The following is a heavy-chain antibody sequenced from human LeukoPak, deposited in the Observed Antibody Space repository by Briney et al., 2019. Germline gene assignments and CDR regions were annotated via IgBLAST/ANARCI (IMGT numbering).Heavy chain of an antibody. CDR2: IKGKTAGGTT. V-gene: IGHV3-15*01. CDR3: TGPPD. Sequence: GGSLRLSCAASGLSVSDAWMSWVHQAPGKGLEWVGRIKGKTAGGTTDYAASVKGRFTISRDDSKNTLYLQMNSLKTEDTAVYYCTGPPDWGQGTLVTVSS. J-gene: IGHJ4*02. CDR1: GLSVSDAW.